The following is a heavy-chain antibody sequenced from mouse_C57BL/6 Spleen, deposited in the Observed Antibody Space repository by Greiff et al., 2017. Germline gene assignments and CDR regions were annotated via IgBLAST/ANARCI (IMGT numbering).Heavy chain of an antibody. CDR1: GFSLTSYG. CDR2: IWRGGST. Sequence: VMLVESGPGLVQPSQSLSITCTVSGFSLTSYGVHWVRQSPGKGLEWLGVIWRGGSTDYTAAFMSRLSITKDNSKSQVFFKMNSLQADDTAIYYCAKNGGYGNYGGYFDVWGTGTTVTVSS. V-gene: IGHV2-5*01. CDR3: AKNGGYGNYGGYFDV. J-gene: IGHJ1*03. D-gene: IGHD2-1*01.